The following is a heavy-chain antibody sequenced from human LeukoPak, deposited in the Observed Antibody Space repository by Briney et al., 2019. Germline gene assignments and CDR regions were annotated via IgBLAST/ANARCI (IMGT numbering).Heavy chain of an antibody. J-gene: IGHJ4*02. Sequence: AASVKVSCKASGGTFSSYAISWVRQAPGQGLEWMGGIIPIFGTANYAQKFQGRVTITADESTSTAYMELSSLRSEDTAVYYCARFSGGHSSSWHPYYFDYWGQGTLVTVSS. D-gene: IGHD6-13*01. CDR2: IIPIFGTA. CDR1: GGTFSSYA. CDR3: ARFSGGHSSSWHPYYFDY. V-gene: IGHV1-69*13.